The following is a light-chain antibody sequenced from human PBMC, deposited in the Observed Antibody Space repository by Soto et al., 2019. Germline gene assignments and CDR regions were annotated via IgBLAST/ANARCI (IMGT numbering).Light chain of an antibody. CDR3: LLTYPGVGRV. J-gene: IGLJ2*01. Sequence: QAVVTQEPSLTVSPGGTVTLTCDSSTGAVTSGHSPYWFQQKPGQAPRTLIYETTNKHSWTPARFSGSLLGGKAALILSGALPEDEADYYCLLTYPGVGRVFGGGTKLTVL. CDR1: TGAVTSGHS. V-gene: IGLV7-46*01. CDR2: ETT.